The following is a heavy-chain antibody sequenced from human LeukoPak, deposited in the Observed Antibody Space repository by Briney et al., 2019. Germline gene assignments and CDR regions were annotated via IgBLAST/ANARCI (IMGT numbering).Heavy chain of an antibody. CDR1: GFSFSKYW. D-gene: IGHD2-15*01. CDR2: ISTDGTST. CDR3: ASESSDILRGGFEY. V-gene: IGHV3-74*01. J-gene: IGHJ4*02. Sequence: GGSLRLSCADSGFSFSKYWMQWVRQAPGKGLVWVSRISTDGTSTTYADLVKGRFTIPRDNAKNTLYLQMHSLRAEDTAVYYCASESSDILRGGFEYWGQGVLVTVSS.